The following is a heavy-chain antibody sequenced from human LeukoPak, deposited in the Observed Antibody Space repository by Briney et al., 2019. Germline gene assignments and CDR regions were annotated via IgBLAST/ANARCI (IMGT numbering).Heavy chain of an antibody. V-gene: IGHV3-21*01. Sequence: PGGSLRLSCAASGFTFSSYSMNWVRQAPGKGLEWVSSISSSSSYIYYADSVKGRFTISRDNAKNSLYLQMNSLRAEDTAVYYCARDWRGYSGYGFDYWGQGTLVTVSS. CDR2: ISSSSSYI. CDR1: GFTFSSYS. J-gene: IGHJ4*02. D-gene: IGHD5-12*01. CDR3: ARDWRGYSGYGFDY.